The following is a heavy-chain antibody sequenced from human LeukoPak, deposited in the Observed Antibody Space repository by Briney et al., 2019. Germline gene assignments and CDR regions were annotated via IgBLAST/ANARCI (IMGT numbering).Heavy chain of an antibody. CDR3: ARDSSSSGYYSHFDY. Sequence: GGSLRLSCAASGFTSSDYYMTWIRQPPGKGPEWISYISSSGGTTTYVDSVKGRFTISRDNAKNSLYLQMNSLRAEDTAVYYCARDSSSSGYYSHFDYWGQGTLVTVSS. V-gene: IGHV3-11*04. CDR1: GFTSSDYY. CDR2: ISSSGGTT. J-gene: IGHJ4*02. D-gene: IGHD3-22*01.